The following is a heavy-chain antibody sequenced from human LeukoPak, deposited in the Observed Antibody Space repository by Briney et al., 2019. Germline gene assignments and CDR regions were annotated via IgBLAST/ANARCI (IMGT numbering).Heavy chain of an antibody. D-gene: IGHD3-9*01. V-gene: IGHV4-31*03. CDR3: ASADYDMAFDI. J-gene: IGHJ3*02. CDR2: IYYSGST. Sequence: PSETLSLTCTVSGGSSSSGGYYWSWIRQHPGKGLEWIGYIYYSGSTDYNPSLKSRFTMSVDTSKNQFSLKLSSVTAADTAVYHCASADYDMAFDIWGQGTMVTVSS. CDR1: GGSSSSGGYY.